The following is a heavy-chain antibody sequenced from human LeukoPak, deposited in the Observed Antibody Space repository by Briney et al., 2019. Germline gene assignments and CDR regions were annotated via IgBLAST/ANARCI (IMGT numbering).Heavy chain of an antibody. J-gene: IGHJ5*02. CDR3: ARQHQQRVKWSWFDH. Sequence: SETLSLTCIVSGGSITSTRYLWGWIRQPPGKGLEWIGFVSYSGNTLSNPSLKSRLTLSMDASNNHFSLRLGSVTAADTAFYYCARQHQQRVKWSWFDHWGQGTLVTVSS. CDR1: GGSITSTRYL. V-gene: IGHV4-39*02. D-gene: IGHD2-8*01. CDR2: VSYSGNT.